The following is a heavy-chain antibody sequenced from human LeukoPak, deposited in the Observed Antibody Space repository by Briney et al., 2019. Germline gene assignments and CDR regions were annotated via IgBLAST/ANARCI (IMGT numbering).Heavy chain of an antibody. V-gene: IGHV7-4-1*02. CDR1: GYTFTSYA. CDR2: INTNTGNP. Sequence: GASVKVSCKASGYTFTSYAMNWVRQAPGQGLERMGWINTNTGNPTYAQGFTGRFVFSLDTSVSTAYLQISSLKAEDTAVYYCARPYGSGSYVRFDPWGQGTLVTVSS. CDR3: ARPYGSGSYVRFDP. D-gene: IGHD3-10*01. J-gene: IGHJ5*02.